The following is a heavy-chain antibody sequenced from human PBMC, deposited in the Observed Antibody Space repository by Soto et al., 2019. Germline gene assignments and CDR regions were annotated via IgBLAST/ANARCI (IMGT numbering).Heavy chain of an antibody. J-gene: IGHJ6*03. CDR1: GFTFGDYA. D-gene: IGHD2-2*01. CDR3: TRDLTIDIVVVPAAADVYYYYMDV. Sequence: GGSLRLSCTASGFTFGDYAMSWFRQAPGKGLEWVGFIRSKAYGGTTEYAASVKGRFTIPRDDSKSIAYLQMNSLKTEDTAVYYCTRDLTIDIVVVPAAADVYYYYMDVWGKGTTVTVSS. CDR2: IRSKAYGGTT. V-gene: IGHV3-49*03.